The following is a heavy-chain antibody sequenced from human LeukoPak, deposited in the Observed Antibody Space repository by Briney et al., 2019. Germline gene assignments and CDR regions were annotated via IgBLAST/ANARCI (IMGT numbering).Heavy chain of an antibody. D-gene: IGHD3-3*01. CDR2: FDPEDGET. CDR3: ATLRYSDFWSGYVY. CDR1: GYTLTELS. Sequence: ASVKVSCKVSGYTLTELSMHWVRQAPGKGLEWMGGFDPEDGETIYAQKFQGRVTMTEDTSTDTAYMELSSLRSEDTAVYYCATLRYSDFWSGYVYWGQGTLVTVSS. J-gene: IGHJ4*02. V-gene: IGHV1-24*01.